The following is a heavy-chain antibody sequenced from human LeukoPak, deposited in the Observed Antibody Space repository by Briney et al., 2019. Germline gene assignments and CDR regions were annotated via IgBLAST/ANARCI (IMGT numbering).Heavy chain of an antibody. CDR2: ISSSSSYI. CDR1: GFTFSSYS. CDR3: ARQMLFHSERWLQFFDY. D-gene: IGHD5-24*01. Sequence: NTGGSLRLSCAASGFTFSSYSMNWVRQAPGKGLEWVSSISSSSSYIYYADSVKGRFTISRDNAKNSLYLQMNSLRAEDTAVYYCARQMLFHSERWLQFFDYWGQGTLVTVSS. V-gene: IGHV3-21*01. J-gene: IGHJ4*02.